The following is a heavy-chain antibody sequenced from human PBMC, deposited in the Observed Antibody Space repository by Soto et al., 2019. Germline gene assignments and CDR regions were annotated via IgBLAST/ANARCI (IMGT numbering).Heavy chain of an antibody. CDR2: MNPNRGNT. J-gene: IGHJ6*03. Sequence: ASVKVCCKASGYSFTSYDMNWVRQATGQGIEGMGWMNPNRGNTGYAQKFQGRVTMTRNTSISTADMELSSRRSEDSSVYYCPSLRPFYCHYDYYYYMALWRKGSTVTVSS. D-gene: IGHD1-26*01. CDR3: PSLRPFYCHYDYYYYMAL. CDR1: GYSFTSYD. V-gene: IGHV1-8*01.